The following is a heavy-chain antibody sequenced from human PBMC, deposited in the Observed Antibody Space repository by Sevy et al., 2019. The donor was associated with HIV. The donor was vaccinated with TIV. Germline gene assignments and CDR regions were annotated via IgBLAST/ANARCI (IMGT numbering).Heavy chain of an antibody. CDR2: IFSSGST. CDR1: GFTVNDKY. V-gene: IGHV3-66*02. D-gene: IGHD6-19*01. Sequence: GGSLRLSCAISGFTVNDKYIIWVRQAPGKGLEWVSVIFSSGSTYYADSAKGRFTISRDNSKNTVDLQMNSVRAEDTAVDYCVSLFLSYRSGWSYFDYWGQGTLVTVSS. CDR3: VSLFLSYRSGWSYFDY. J-gene: IGHJ4*02.